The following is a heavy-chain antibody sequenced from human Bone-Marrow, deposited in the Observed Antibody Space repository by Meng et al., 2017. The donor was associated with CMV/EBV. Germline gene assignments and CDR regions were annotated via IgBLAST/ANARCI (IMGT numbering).Heavy chain of an antibody. Sequence: SETLSLTCAMYDGSFSGYYWTWIRQPPGKGLEWIGYIYYSGSTNYNPSLNSRFTISIDTSKSQFSLKVFSVAAADTAVYYCARTSSWYASDFWGQGALVTVSS. CDR3: ARTSSWYASDF. CDR1: DGSFSGYY. J-gene: IGHJ4*02. CDR2: IYYSGST. D-gene: IGHD6-13*01. V-gene: IGHV4-34*01.